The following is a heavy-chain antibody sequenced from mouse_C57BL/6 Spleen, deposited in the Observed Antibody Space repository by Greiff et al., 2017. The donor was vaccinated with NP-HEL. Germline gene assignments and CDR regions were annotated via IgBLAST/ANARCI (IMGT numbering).Heavy chain of an antibody. CDR1: GFTFTNTY. CDR3: AIPYGYDGGFAY. J-gene: IGHJ3*01. D-gene: IGHD2-2*01. CDR2: IDPANGNT. V-gene: IGHV14-3*01. Sequence: VQLQQSVAELVRPGASVKLSCTASGFTFTNTYMHWVKQRPEQGLEWIGRIDPANGNTKYAPKFQGKATITADTSSNTAYLQLSSLTSEDTDIYYCAIPYGYDGGFAYWGQGTLVTVSA.